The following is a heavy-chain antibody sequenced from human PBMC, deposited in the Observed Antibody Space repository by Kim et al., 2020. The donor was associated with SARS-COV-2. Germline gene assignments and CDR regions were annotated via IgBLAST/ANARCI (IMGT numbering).Heavy chain of an antibody. J-gene: IGHJ3*02. CDR3: ASGFYDRSGYYGYDAFEI. CDR1: GGTFSSYA. CDR2: IIPVLGIA. Sequence: SVKVSCKASGGTFSSYAITWVRQAPGQGLEWMGRIIPVLGIANYAQKFQGRVTIIADKSTNTAYMELSSLTSGDTAVYYCASGFYDRSGYYGYDAFEIWGRGTMVTVSS. D-gene: IGHD3-22*01. V-gene: IGHV1-69*04.